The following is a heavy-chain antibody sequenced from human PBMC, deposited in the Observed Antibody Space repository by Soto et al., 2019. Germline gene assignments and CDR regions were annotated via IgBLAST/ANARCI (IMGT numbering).Heavy chain of an antibody. CDR1: GLTFSIYS. CDR3: ARVGIAAANNWFDP. J-gene: IGHJ5*02. Sequence: GGSLRLSCAASGLTFSIYSMNWVRQAPGKGLEWVSYISSSSSTIYYADSVKGRFTISRDNAKNSLYLQMNSLRAEDTAVYYCARVGIAAANNWFDPGGQGTLVTVSS. D-gene: IGHD6-13*01. CDR2: ISSSSSTI. V-gene: IGHV3-48*01.